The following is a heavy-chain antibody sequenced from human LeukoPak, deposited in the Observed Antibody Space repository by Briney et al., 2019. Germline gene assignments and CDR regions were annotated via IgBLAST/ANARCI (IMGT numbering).Heavy chain of an antibody. J-gene: IGHJ4*02. Sequence: KSGGSLRLSCAASGFTFSSYSMNWVRQAPGKGLEWVSSISSSSSYIYYADSVKGRFTISRDNSKNTLYLQMNSLRAEDTAVYYCASTGVVAATPISYFDYWGQGTLVTVSS. V-gene: IGHV3-21*01. CDR3: ASTGVVAATPISYFDY. D-gene: IGHD2-15*01. CDR2: ISSSSSYI. CDR1: GFTFSSYS.